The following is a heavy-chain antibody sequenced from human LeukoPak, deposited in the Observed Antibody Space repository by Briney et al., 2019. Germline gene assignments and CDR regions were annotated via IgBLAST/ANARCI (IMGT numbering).Heavy chain of an antibody. V-gene: IGHV1-69*05. CDR2: IIPIFGTA. J-gene: IGHJ4*02. Sequence: SVKVSCKASGGTFSSYAIGLVRQAPGQGLEWMGRIIPIFGTANYAQKFQGRVTITTDESTSTAYMELSSLRSEDTAVYYCARDRGSYYYDSSGYYYFDYWGQGTLVTVSS. D-gene: IGHD3-22*01. CDR1: GGTFSSYA. CDR3: ARDRGSYYYDSSGYYYFDY.